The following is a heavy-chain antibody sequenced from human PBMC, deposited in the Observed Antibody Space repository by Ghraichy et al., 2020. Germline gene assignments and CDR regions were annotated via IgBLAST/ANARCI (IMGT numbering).Heavy chain of an antibody. J-gene: IGHJ4*02. Sequence: SETLSLTCAVSGGSISSSNWWSWVRQPPGKGVEWTGEIYHSGSTNYNPSLKSRVTISVDKSKNQFSLKLSSVTAADTAVYYCAKRGPQYNWNDVTYYFDYWGQGTLVTVSS. CDR2: IYHSGST. D-gene: IGHD1-20*01. CDR1: GGSISSSNW. CDR3: AKRGPQYNWNDVTYYFDY. V-gene: IGHV4-4*02.